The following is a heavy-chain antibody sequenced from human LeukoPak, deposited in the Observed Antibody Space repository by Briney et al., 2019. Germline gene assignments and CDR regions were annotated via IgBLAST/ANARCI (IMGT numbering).Heavy chain of an antibody. D-gene: IGHD4-17*01. J-gene: IGHJ4*02. CDR3: ARGYAVGDFVPYTY. CDR1: GGTFSSFT. CDR2: IIPIFGST. Sequence: SVTVSFTVSGGTFSSFTITWVRQAPGQGLEWMGGIIPIFGSTNYAQKFQGRVTNTADDSTSTAYMELRSLTSDDTAVYYCARGYAVGDFVPYTYWSGGTLVIVSS. V-gene: IGHV1-69*01.